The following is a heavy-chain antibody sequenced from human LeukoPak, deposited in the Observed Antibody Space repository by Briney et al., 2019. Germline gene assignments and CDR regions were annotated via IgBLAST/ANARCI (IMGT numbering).Heavy chain of an antibody. CDR1: GFTFGSYA. D-gene: IGHD2-2*01. CDR3: AKESCSSRCNFDY. CDR2: IRYDGSNK. J-gene: IGHJ4*02. V-gene: IGHV3-30*02. Sequence: PGGSLRLSCAASGFTFGSYAMHWVRQAPGKGLEWVAFIRYDGSNKYYADSVKGRFTISRDNSKNTLYLQMNSLRAEDTAVYYCAKESCSSRCNFDYWGQGTLVTVSS.